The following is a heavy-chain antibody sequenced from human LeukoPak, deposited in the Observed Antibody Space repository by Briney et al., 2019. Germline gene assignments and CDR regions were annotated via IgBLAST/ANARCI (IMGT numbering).Heavy chain of an antibody. CDR1: GFTFSSYS. J-gene: IGHJ4*02. CDR3: VSDIRGYSYGGDFDY. D-gene: IGHD5-18*01. Sequence: PGGSLRLSCAASGFTFSSYSMNWVRQAPGKGLEWVSSISSSSSYIYYADSVKGRFTISRDNAKNSLYLQMNSLRAEDTAVYYCVSDIRGYSYGGDFDYWGQGTLVTVSS. V-gene: IGHV3-21*01. CDR2: ISSSSSYI.